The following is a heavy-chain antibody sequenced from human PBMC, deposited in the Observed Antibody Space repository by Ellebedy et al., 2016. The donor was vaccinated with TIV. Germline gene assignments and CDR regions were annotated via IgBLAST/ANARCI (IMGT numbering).Heavy chain of an antibody. CDR3: AKGTSGKGSSCFDY. Sequence: PGGSLRLSCAASGFTFSTYGMHRVRQAPGKGLEWVAVIWYDGSNKYYADSVKGRFTISRDNSQNTLYLQMNSLRAEDTAFYYCAKGTSGKGSSCFDYWGQGTLVTVSS. J-gene: IGHJ4*02. CDR1: GFTFSTYG. CDR2: IWYDGSNK. D-gene: IGHD6-6*01. V-gene: IGHV3-33*06.